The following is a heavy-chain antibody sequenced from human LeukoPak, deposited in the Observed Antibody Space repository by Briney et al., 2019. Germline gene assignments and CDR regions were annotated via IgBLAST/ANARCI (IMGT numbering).Heavy chain of an antibody. CDR3: ARGGRMNWFFDL. V-gene: IGHV3-21*01. CDR1: GFTFSTYS. D-gene: IGHD3-16*01. Sequence: GGSLRLSCAASGFTFSTYSMNWVRQAPGRGLEWVSSISSSSGSIYYANSMKGRFTVSRDNAKNSLYLQMNSLRAEDTAAYYCARGGRMNWFFDLWGRGTLVSVSS. J-gene: IGHJ2*01. CDR2: ISSSSGSI.